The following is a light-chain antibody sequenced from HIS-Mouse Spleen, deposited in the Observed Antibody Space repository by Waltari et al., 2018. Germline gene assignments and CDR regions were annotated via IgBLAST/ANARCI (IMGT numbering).Light chain of an antibody. CDR3: CSYAGSSTWV. CDR2: EGS. CDR1: SRDVGSYNL. J-gene: IGLJ3*02. V-gene: IGLV2-23*01. Sequence: QSALTQPASVSGSPGPSITISCTGTSRDVGSYNLVSRYQQHPGKAPKLMIYEGSKRPSGYSNLFPGSKAGNTASLTIAGLQAEDEAEYYCCSYAGSSTWVVGGGTKLTVL.